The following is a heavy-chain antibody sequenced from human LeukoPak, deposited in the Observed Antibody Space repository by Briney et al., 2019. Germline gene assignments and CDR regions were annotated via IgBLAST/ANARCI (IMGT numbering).Heavy chain of an antibody. CDR1: GYTFTSYG. CDR2: ISAYNGNT. D-gene: IGHD6-13*01. J-gene: IGHJ5*02. V-gene: IGHV1-18*01. Sequence: ASVKVSCKASGYTFTSYGISWVRQAPGQGLEWMGWISAYNGNTNYAQKLQGRVTMTTDTSTSTAYMELRSLRSDDTAVYCCARDSSLIAAAGPNWFDPWGQGTLVTVSS. CDR3: ARDSSLIAAAGPNWFDP.